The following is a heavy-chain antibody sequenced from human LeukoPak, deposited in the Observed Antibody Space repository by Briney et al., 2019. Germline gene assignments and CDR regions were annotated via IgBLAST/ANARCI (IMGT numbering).Heavy chain of an antibody. J-gene: IGHJ4*02. CDR3: ARYVVDSSGYYFSHFDY. V-gene: IGHV1-2*02. CDR2: INPNSGGT. CDR1: GYTFTGYY. D-gene: IGHD3-22*01. Sequence: ASVKVSCKASGYTFTGYYMQWVRQAPGQGLEWMGWINPNSGGTNYAQKFQGRVTMTRDTSISTAYMELSRLRSDDTAVYYCARYVVDSSGYYFSHFDYWGQGTLVTVSS.